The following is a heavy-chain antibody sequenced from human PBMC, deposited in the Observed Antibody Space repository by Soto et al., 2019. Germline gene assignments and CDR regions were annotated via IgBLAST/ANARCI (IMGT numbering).Heavy chain of an antibody. CDR1: VFTFSSYD. D-gene: IGHD2-2*01. CDR3: ARAPTAAAAIMELHY. V-gene: IGHV3-13*01. Sequence: PVGSLRLSCAASVFTFSSYDMHCVRQSTGKCLEWVSAIGTAGDTYYPGSVKGRFTISRENAKNSLYLQMNSLRAGDTAVYYCARAPTAAAAIMELHYWGQATLVTLSS. CDR2: IGTAGDT. J-gene: IGHJ4*02.